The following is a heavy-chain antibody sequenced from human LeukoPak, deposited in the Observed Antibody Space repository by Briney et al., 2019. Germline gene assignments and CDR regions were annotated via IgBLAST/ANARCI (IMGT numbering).Heavy chain of an antibody. CDR2: IYPGDSET. CDR3: ARKSRADY. Sequence: GESLKISCKGSGYSFPTYWIGWVRQMPGKGLEWMGIIYPGDSETRYSPSFQGQVTISADKSISTAYLQWSRSKASDTAMYYCARKSRADYWGQGTLVTVSS. J-gene: IGHJ4*02. V-gene: IGHV5-51*01. CDR1: GYSFPTYW.